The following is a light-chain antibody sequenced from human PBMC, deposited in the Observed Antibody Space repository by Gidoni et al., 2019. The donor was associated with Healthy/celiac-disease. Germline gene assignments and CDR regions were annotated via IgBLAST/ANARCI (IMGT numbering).Light chain of an antibody. CDR2: LGA. CDR3: MQAIQTQYT. Sequence: IVLTPSPLSLPVTPGETASISCTSSQSLRHSNGYNYLDWYRQKPGQSPQLLIYLGATRGSGVPDRFSGSGSGTDFTLKISRVEAEDVGVYYCMQAIQTQYTFXXXTKLEIK. CDR1: QSLRHSNGYNY. J-gene: IGKJ2*01. V-gene: IGKV2-28*01.